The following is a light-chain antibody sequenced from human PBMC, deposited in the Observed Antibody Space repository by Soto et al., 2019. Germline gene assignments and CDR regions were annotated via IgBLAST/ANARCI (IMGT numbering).Light chain of an antibody. J-gene: IGLJ3*02. V-gene: IGLV2-14*03. CDR3: SSYTTTSTMV. CDR1: SSDVGGYNY. Sequence: QSALTQPASVSGSPGQSITISCTGTSSDVGGYNYVSWYQQHPGKAPKLIISNVGDRPSGVSNRFSGSKSGNTASLTISGLQTEEEADYYCSSYTTTSTMVFGGGTKVTVL. CDR2: NVG.